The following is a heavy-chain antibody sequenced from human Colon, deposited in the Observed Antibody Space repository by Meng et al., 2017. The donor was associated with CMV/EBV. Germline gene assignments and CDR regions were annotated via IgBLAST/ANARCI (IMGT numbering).Heavy chain of an antibody. CDR3: AREGVEYQLLVKWDS. D-gene: IGHD2-2*01. CDR2: ISYDGSNI. J-gene: IGHJ4*02. CDR1: GFTFSNDA. Sequence: SGFTFSNDAMNWVRQAPGKGLEWVAVISYDGSNIDYADSVKGRFTISRDNSKNTLYLQMNSLRTEDTAVYYCAREGVEYQLLVKWDSWGQGTLVTVSS. V-gene: IGHV3-30-3*01.